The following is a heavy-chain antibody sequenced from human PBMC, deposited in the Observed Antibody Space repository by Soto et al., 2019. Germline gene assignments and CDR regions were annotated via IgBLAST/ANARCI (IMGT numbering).Heavy chain of an antibody. CDR2: VSYDGSNK. CDR1: GFTFSSYA. CDR3: ARDYGGQVLWTNAFDI. V-gene: IGHV3-30-3*01. Sequence: QVQLVESGGGVVQPGRSLRLSCAASGFTFSSYAVHWVRQAPGKGLEWVAVVSYDGSNKYYADSVKGRFTISRDNSKNTLYLQMNSLRAEDTAVYYCARDYGGQVLWTNAFDIWGQGTMVTVSS. D-gene: IGHD2-2*01. J-gene: IGHJ3*02.